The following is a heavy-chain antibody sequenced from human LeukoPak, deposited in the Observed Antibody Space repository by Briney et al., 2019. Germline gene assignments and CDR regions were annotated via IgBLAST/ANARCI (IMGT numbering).Heavy chain of an antibody. CDR3: VRDFDAWSAIDI. V-gene: IGHV4-59*01. CDR1: GGSISGYY. CDR2: ISYSGST. Sequence: SQTLSLTCTVSGGSISGYYWSWIRQPPGKGLEWIGCISYSGSTKYNPSLKSRVSISLDTSKKQFSLHLSSVTAADAAVYYCVRDFDAWSAIDIWGQGTMVTVSS. D-gene: IGHD3-3*01. J-gene: IGHJ3*02.